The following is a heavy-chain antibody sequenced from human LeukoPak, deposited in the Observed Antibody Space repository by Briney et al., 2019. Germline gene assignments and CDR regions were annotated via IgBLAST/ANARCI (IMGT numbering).Heavy chain of an antibody. J-gene: IGHJ4*02. Sequence: GGSLRLSCAASGFTFSSYAMSWVRQAPGKRLEWVSGISGSGGNTYYADSVKGRFTISRDNSKNTLYLQMNSLRAEDTAVYYCAKERVYVVVPAPLYDWGQGTLVTVSS. CDR1: GFTFSSYA. D-gene: IGHD2-2*01. CDR3: AKERVYVVVPAPLYD. CDR2: ISGSGGNT. V-gene: IGHV3-23*01.